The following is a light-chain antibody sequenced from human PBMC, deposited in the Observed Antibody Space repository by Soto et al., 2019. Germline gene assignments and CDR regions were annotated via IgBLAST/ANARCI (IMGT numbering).Light chain of an antibody. CDR1: QSLSTN. V-gene: IGKV3-15*01. Sequence: EIVMTQSPATLSVSPGESVTLSCRVSQSLSTNLAWHQQKPGQAPRLLIYGSSTRETGVPARFSGSGSGTEFTLTISSLQSEDFAIYYCQQYNNWTRTFGQGTKVDIK. CDR3: QQYNNWTRT. J-gene: IGKJ1*01. CDR2: GSS.